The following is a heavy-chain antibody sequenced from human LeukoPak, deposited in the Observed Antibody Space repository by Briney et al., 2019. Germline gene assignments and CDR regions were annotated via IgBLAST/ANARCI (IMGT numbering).Heavy chain of an antibody. V-gene: IGHV4-59*02. CDR3: ARVGPGDHTWGSYSFDY. Sequence: PSEALSHTCTVSGDSANTYYWSWIRQPPGKGLEWMGYIYYTGRTNYSPSLKSRVFISLDTSKNQFSLGLSSVTAADTAIYYCARVGPGDHTWGSYSFDYGARESWSPSPQ. CDR1: GDSANTYY. D-gene: IGHD3-16*01. J-gene: IGHJ4*02. CDR2: IYYTGRT.